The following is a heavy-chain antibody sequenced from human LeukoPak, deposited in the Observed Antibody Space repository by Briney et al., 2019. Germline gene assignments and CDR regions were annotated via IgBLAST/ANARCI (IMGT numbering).Heavy chain of an antibody. CDR2: IYYSGST. J-gene: IGHJ6*03. Sequence: PPETLSLTCTVSGGSISSYYWSWIRQPPGKGLEWIGYIYYSGSTNYNPSLKSRVTISVDTSKNQFSLKLSSVTAADTAVYYCARAVQPRYYYYYMDVWGKGTTVTISS. D-gene: IGHD1-1*01. CDR1: GGSISSYY. CDR3: ARAVQPRYYYYYMDV. V-gene: IGHV4-59*01.